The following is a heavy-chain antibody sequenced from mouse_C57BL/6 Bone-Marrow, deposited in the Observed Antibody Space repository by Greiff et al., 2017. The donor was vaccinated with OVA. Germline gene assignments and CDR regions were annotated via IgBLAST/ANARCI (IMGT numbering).Heavy chain of an antibody. J-gene: IGHJ1*03. Sequence: VQLQQSGPELVKPGASVKISCKASGYAFSSSWMNWVKQRPGKGLEWIGRIYPGDGDTNYNGKFKGKATLTADKSSSTAYMQLSSLTSEDSAVYFCAINYYGVSHWYFDVWGTGTTVTVSS. CDR1: GYAFSSSW. V-gene: IGHV1-82*01. CDR2: IYPGDGDT. CDR3: AINYYGVSHWYFDV. D-gene: IGHD1-1*01.